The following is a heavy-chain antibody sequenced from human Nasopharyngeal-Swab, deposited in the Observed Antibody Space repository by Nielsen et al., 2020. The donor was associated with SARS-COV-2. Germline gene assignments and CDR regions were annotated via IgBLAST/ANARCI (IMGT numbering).Heavy chain of an antibody. V-gene: IGHV5-51*01. J-gene: IGHJ4*02. CDR2: INPGDSDT. CDR1: GYSFISYW. CDR3: ARHLPYGDFDY. Sequence: GESLKISCKGSGYSFISYWIGWVRQMPGKGPEWMGIINPGDSDTKYSPSFQGQVTISADKSISTAYLQWSSLKASDTAMYYCARHLPYGDFDYWGQGTLVTVSS. D-gene: IGHD4-17*01.